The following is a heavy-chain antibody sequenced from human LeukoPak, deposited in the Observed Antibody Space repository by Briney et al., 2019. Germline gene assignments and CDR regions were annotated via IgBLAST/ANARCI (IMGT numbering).Heavy chain of an antibody. Sequence: GGSLRLSCAASGFTFSSYEMNGVRQAPGKGLEWVSFISSSGSAIHYADSVRGRFTISRDNAKNSLYLQMSRLRAEGKAVDYCAREKLSFFDSSGYFDYWGQGTLVTVSS. J-gene: IGHJ4*02. CDR2: ISSSGSAI. V-gene: IGHV3-48*03. CDR1: GFTFSSYE. CDR3: AREKLSFFDSSGYFDY. D-gene: IGHD3-22*01.